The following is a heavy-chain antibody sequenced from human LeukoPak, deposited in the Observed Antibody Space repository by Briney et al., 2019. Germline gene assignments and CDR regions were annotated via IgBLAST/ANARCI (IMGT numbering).Heavy chain of an antibody. V-gene: IGHV3-74*01. D-gene: IGHD5-18*01. J-gene: IGHJ3*02. CDR1: GFTFSGYW. CDR3: ARGGYTYGPATLGALDI. CDR2: INGDGSGT. Sequence: GGSLRLSCAASGFTFSGYWMHWVRQAPGKGLVWVSRINGDGSGTNYDDSVKGRFTISRDNAKNTLYLQVNSLRAEDTAVYYCARGGYTYGPATLGALDIWGPGTMVPVSS.